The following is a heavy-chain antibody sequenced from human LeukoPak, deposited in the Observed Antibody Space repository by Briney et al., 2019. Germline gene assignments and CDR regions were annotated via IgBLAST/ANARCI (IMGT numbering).Heavy chain of an antibody. CDR3: ARGGSGWYGGTFDY. CDR1: GYTFTGYY. CDR2: INPNSGGT. Sequence: ASVKVSCKASGYTFTGYYMHWVRQAPGQGLEWMGWINPNSGGTNYAQKFQGWVTMTRDTSISTAYMELSRLRSDDTAVYYCARGGSGWYGGTFDYWGQGTLVTVSS. V-gene: IGHV1-2*04. D-gene: IGHD6-19*01. J-gene: IGHJ4*02.